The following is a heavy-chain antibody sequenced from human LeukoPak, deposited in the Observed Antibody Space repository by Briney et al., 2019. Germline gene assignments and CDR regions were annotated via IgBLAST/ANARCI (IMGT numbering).Heavy chain of an antibody. D-gene: IGHD3-16*01. CDR2: ISYDVNIK. CDR1: GFRLSNHA. CDR3: ARDISGGGLDY. Sequence: GGSLRLSCAASGFRLSNHAMHWVRQAPGKGLEWVAMISYDVNIKYYGDSVKGRFAVSRDNSKNTLSLQMNSLRPEDTALYYCARDISGGGLDYWGQGTLVTVSS. V-gene: IGHV3-30*09. J-gene: IGHJ4*02.